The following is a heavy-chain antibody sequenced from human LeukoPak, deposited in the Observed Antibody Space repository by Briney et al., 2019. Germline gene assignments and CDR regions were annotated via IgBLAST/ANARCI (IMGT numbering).Heavy chain of an antibody. CDR3: ARDENTAMVKGYFDY. CDR2: IIPILGIA. D-gene: IGHD5-18*01. Sequence: SVKVSCKASGGTFSSYAISWVRRAPGQGLEWMGRIIPILGIANYAQKFQGRVTITADKSTSTAYMELSSLRSEDTAVYYCARDENTAMVKGYFDYWGQGTLVTVSS. CDR1: GGTFSSYA. V-gene: IGHV1-69*04. J-gene: IGHJ4*02.